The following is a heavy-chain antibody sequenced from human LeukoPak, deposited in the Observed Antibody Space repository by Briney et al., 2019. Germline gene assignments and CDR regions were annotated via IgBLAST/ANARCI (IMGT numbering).Heavy chain of an antibody. CDR1: GFTLSNHW. J-gene: IGHJ6*02. V-gene: IGHV3-7*03. CDR3: ARNNGMNV. CDR2: VNRDGSET. Sequence: GGSLRLPCAASGFTLSNHWMTWVRQVPGRGPEWVANVNRDGSETYYLDSVKGRFTISKDNAKNSLYLQMNSLRAEDTALYHCARNNGMNVWGQGTTVIVSS.